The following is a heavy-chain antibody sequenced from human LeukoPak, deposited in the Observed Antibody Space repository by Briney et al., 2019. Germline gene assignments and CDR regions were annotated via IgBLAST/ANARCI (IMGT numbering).Heavy chain of an antibody. V-gene: IGHV4-61*08. CDR2: IYYSGST. J-gene: IGHJ4*02. CDR1: GGSISSGGYY. D-gene: IGHD4-17*01. Sequence: SETLSLTCTVSGGSISSGGYYWSWIRQHPGKGLEWIGYIYYSGSTNYNPSLKSRVSISVDTSKNQFSLKLSSVTAADTAVYYCARTGSTVTMLYPFDHWGQGTLVTVSS. CDR3: ARTGSTVTMLYPFDH.